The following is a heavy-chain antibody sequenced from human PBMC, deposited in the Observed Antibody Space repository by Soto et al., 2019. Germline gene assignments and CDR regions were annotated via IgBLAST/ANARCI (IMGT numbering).Heavy chain of an antibody. V-gene: IGHV4-30-4*01. CDR3: ARDDSGSGPSGKENYYYYGMDV. D-gene: IGHD3-10*01. J-gene: IGHJ6*02. CDR1: GGSISSGDYY. CDR2: IYYSGST. Sequence: SETLSLTCTVSGGSISSGDYYWSWIRHPPGKGLEWIGYIYYSGSTYYNPSLKSRVTISVDTSKNQFSLKLSSVTAADTAVYYCARDDSGSGPSGKENYYYYGMDVWGQGPTLTVSS.